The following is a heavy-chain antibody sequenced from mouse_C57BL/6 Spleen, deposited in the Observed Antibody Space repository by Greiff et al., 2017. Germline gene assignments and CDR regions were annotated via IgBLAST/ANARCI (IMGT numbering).Heavy chain of an antibody. CDR1: GYTFTSYW. Sequence: QVQLQQPGAELVKPGASVKLSCKASGYTFTSYWMHWVKQRPGQGLEWIGMIHPNSGSTNYNEKFKSKATLTVDKSSSTAYMQLSSLTSEDSAVYYCASLLLLRSFAYWGQGTTLTVSS. CDR3: ASLLLLRSFAY. CDR2: IHPNSGST. V-gene: IGHV1-64*01. J-gene: IGHJ2*01. D-gene: IGHD1-1*01.